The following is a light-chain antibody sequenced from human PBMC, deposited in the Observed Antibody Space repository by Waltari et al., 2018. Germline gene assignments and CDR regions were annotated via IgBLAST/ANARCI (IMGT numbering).Light chain of an antibody. CDR2: AAP. CDR1: QDISTS. Sequence: DIQITQSHPHVSASVGERVTLTCRASQDISTSLAWYQQKPGTAPNLLIYAAPTLQTGVPSRFSGSGSGTDCTLTISSLQPEDFATYFCQQGNSFPPTFAPGTKVES. CDR3: QQGNSFPPT. J-gene: IGKJ1*01. V-gene: IGKV1-12*01.